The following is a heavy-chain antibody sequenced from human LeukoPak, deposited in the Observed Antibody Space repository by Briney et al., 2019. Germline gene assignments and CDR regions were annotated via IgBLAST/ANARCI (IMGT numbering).Heavy chain of an antibody. CDR1: GFTFSSYG. Sequence: GGSLRLSCAASGFTFSSYGMHWVRQAPGKGLEWVAVISYDGSNKYYADSVKGRFTISRDNSKNTLYLQMNSLRAEDTAVYYCAKDGTPLGSSWYLDYRGQGTLVTVSS. D-gene: IGHD6-13*01. CDR3: AKDGTPLGSSWYLDY. CDR2: ISYDGSNK. V-gene: IGHV3-30*18. J-gene: IGHJ4*02.